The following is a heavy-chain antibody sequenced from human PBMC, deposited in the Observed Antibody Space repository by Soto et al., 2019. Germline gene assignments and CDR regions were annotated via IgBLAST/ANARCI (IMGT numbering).Heavy chain of an antibody. J-gene: IGHJ5*02. V-gene: IGHV4-28*01. Sequence: QVQLQESGPGLVKPSDTLSLTCAVSGYSISNTNWWGWIRQPPGKGLEWIGYIYYSGNTYYNPSLTSRVSMSVDTSQSQLSRKLSSVTAVDTAVYYCARLGDSAGSRAYCFDPWGQGTMVTVSS. CDR2: IYYSGNT. D-gene: IGHD3-16*01. CDR1: GYSISNTNW. CDR3: ARLGDSAGSRAYCFDP.